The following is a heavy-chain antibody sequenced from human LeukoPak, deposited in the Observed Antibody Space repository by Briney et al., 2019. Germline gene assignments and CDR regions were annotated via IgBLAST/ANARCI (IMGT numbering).Heavy chain of an antibody. V-gene: IGHV1-46*01. Sequence: ASVKVSCKASGGTFSIYAISWVRQAPGQGLEWMGIINPSGGSTSYAQKFQGRVTMTRDTSTSTVYMELSSLRSEDTAVYYCARDMQQQLESWFDPWGQGTLVTVSS. CDR1: GGTFSIYA. J-gene: IGHJ5*02. CDR3: ARDMQQQLESWFDP. D-gene: IGHD6-13*01. CDR2: INPSGGST.